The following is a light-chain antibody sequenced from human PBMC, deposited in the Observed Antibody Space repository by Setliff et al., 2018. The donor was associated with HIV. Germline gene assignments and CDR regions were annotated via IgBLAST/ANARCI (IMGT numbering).Light chain of an antibody. CDR2: STN. J-gene: IGLJ1*01. V-gene: IGLV8-61*01. Sequence: QPVVTQEPAFSVSPGGTVTLTCGLTSGSVSTSNYPSWYQQTPGQAPRTLIYSTNIRSSGVPDRFSGSIVGNKAALTIAGAQADDESDYSCLLYLSSGIYVFGTGTKVTVL. CDR1: SGSVSTSNY. CDR3: LLYLSSGIYV.